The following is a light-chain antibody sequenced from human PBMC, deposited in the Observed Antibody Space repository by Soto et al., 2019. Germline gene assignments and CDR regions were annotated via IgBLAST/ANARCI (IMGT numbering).Light chain of an antibody. CDR1: NSDVGGYNY. CDR2: EVT. J-gene: IGLJ1*01. CDR3: SSYTGSSTRYV. Sequence: QSALTQPASVSGSPGQSITISCSGTNSDVGGYNYVSWYQQHPDKAPKLIIYEVTNRPSGVSHRFSGSKSGSTASLTISGLQAEDEADYYCSSYTGSSTRYVFGTGTKLTVL. V-gene: IGLV2-14*01.